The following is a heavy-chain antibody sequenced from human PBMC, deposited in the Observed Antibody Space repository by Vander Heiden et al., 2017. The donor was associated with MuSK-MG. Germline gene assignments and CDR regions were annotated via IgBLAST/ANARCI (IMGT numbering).Heavy chain of an antibody. CDR3: ARAAGDYYYYYYYMDV. J-gene: IGHJ6*03. CDR1: GACISCGSYY. D-gene: IGHD4-17*01. Sequence: QVQLQASGPGLVKPSQTLSLTRTVSGACISCGSYYWSWIRQPAGKGLELIGRIYTSGSTNYNPSLKSRFTMSVDTSKNQFSLKLSSVTAADTAVYYCARAAGDYYYYYYYMDVWGKGTTVTVSS. CDR2: IYTSGST. V-gene: IGHV4-61*02.